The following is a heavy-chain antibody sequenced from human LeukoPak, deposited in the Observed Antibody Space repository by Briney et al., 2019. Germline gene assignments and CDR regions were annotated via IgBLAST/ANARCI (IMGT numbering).Heavy chain of an antibody. D-gene: IGHD3-22*01. Sequence: GGSLRLSCAASGFTFSSYAMSWVRQAPGKGLEWVSAISGSGGSTYYADSVKGRFTIARDTSKNTLYLQMNSLSAEDTAVYYCARVDSSGFLDAFDIWGQGTMVTVSS. V-gene: IGHV3-23*01. CDR2: ISGSGGST. CDR3: ARVDSSGFLDAFDI. J-gene: IGHJ3*02. CDR1: GFTFSSYA.